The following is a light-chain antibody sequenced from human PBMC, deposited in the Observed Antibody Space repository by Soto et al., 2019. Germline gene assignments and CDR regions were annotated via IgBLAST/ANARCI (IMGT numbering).Light chain of an antibody. V-gene: IGKV2-28*01. CDR1: QSLLHRTGHCF. CDR3: MQAVQTRT. Sequence: IVMNQSPPSLSVTPGEPASISCRSSQSLLHRTGHCFLNWYLQKPGQSPQLLIYWGSNRASGVPDRFSGSGSCTDFTLQIRGVEAEDVGVYYCMQAVQTRTFGQGTKVEIK. CDR2: WGS. J-gene: IGKJ1*01.